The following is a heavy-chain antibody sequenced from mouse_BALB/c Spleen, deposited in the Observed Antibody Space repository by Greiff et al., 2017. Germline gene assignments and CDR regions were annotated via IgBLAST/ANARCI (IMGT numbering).Heavy chain of an antibody. D-gene: IGHD2-3*01. J-gene: IGHJ4*01. CDR3: GYDGGAMDY. CDR2: INPYNGDT. CDR1: GYSFTGYF. V-gene: IGHV1-20*01. Sequence: VQLQQSGPELVKPGASVKISCKASGYSFTGYFMNWVMQIHGKSLEWIGRINPYNGDTFYNQKFKGKATLTVDKSSSTAHMELLSLTSEDSAVYYCGYDGGAMDYWGQGTSVTVSS.